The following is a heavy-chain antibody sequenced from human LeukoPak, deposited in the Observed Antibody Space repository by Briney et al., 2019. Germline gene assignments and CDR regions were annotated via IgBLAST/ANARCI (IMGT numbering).Heavy chain of an antibody. Sequence: SETLSLACTVSGGSISSYYWSWIRQPPGKGLEWIGYIYYSGGANYNASLKSRVTISVDTSKNQLSLKLSSVTAADTAVYYCARGYYYFDYWGQGTLVTVSS. CDR2: IYYSGGA. J-gene: IGHJ4*02. CDR3: ARGYYYFDY. CDR1: GGSISSYY. V-gene: IGHV4-59*01. D-gene: IGHD1-26*01.